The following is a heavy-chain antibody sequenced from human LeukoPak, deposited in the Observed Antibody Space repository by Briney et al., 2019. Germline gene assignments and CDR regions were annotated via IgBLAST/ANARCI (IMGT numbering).Heavy chain of an antibody. D-gene: IGHD4-17*01. Sequence: PGRSLRLSCAASGFTFSSYAMHWVRQAPGKGLEWAVVIWYDGSNKYYADSVKGRFTIPRDNSKNTLYLQMNSLRAEDTAVYYCAKVADYGDDDDYWGQGTLVTVSS. CDR3: AKVADYGDDDDY. V-gene: IGHV3-30*07. CDR1: GFTFSSYA. CDR2: IWYDGSNK. J-gene: IGHJ4*02.